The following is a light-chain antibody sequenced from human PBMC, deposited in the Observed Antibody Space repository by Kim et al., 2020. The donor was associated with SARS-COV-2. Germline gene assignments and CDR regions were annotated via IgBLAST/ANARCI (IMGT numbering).Light chain of an antibody. Sequence: QSALTQPASVSGSPGQSITISCTGTSSDIGRYNYVSWYEQHPDKAPKLMIYDVTNRPSGVSNRFSGSKSGNTASLTISGLQAEDEAVYYFSSYTTGTTIVVFGGGTKLTFL. CDR3: SSYTTGTTIVV. CDR2: DVT. V-gene: IGLV2-14*03. CDR1: SSDIGRYNY. J-gene: IGLJ2*01.